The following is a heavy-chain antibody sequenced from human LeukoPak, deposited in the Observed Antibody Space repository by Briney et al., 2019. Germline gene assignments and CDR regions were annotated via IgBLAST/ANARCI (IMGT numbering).Heavy chain of an antibody. D-gene: IGHD2-15*01. J-gene: IGHJ2*01. V-gene: IGHV1-8*03. CDR2: MNPNSGNT. CDR3: ARSVVVVAATDWYFDL. CDR1: VYTFTSYD. Sequence: ASVKVSCKASVYTFTSYDINWVRQATGQGLEWMGWMNPNSGNTGYAQKFQGRVTITRNTSISTAYMELSSLRSEDTAVYYCARSVVVVAATDWYFDLWGRGTLVTVSS.